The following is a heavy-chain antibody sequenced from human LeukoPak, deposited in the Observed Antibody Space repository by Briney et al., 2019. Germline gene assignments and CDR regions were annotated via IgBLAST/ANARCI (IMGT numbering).Heavy chain of an antibody. CDR1: GGSVSSSSYY. D-gene: IGHD6-13*01. Sequence: KPAETLSLTCTVSGGSVSSSSYYWSWIRQPPGKGLDWIGYINYSGSTNYNPSLKSRVTISVDTSKNQFSLKLSSVTAADTAVYYCAKGYSSSPGMFDYWGQGTLVTVSS. CDR2: INYSGST. J-gene: IGHJ4*02. V-gene: IGHV4-61*01. CDR3: AKGYSSSPGMFDY.